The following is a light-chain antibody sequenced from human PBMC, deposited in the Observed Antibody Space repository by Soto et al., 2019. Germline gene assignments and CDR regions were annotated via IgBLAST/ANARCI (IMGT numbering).Light chain of an antibody. V-gene: IGLV2-11*01. CDR1: SSDIGGYNF. CDR3: CSYAGSYTLV. CDR2: DVS. J-gene: IGLJ3*02. Sequence: QSVLTQPRSVSGSPGQSVTISCTGSSSDIGGYNFVSWYQQHSGKAPKLLVYDVSKRPSGVPDRFSGSKSANTASLTISGLQAEDEADYYCCSYAGSYTLVFGGGTKLTVL.